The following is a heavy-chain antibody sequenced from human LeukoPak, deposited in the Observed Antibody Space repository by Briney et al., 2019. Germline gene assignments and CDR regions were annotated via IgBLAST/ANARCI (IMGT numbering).Heavy chain of an antibody. J-gene: IGHJ4*02. V-gene: IGHV3-15*01. CDR3: TTDGVGVEGATYDN. CDR1: GFTFINAW. CDR2: IKAKAHGGTI. Sequence: GGSLRLSCAASGFTFINAWMAWVRQAPGKGLEWVGRIKAKAHGGTIEYAAPVKGRFAISRDDSKNTLYLQMNSLKTEDTAVYYCTTDGVGVEGATYDNWGQGTLVSVSS. D-gene: IGHD1-26*01.